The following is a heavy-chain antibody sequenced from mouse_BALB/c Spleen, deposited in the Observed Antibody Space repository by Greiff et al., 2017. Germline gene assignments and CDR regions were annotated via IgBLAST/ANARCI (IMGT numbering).Heavy chain of an antibody. J-gene: IGHJ4*01. CDR3: AREYHYAMDY. V-gene: IGHV14-3*02. Sequence: VKVKQSGAELVKPGASVKLSCTASGFNINDTYMHWVKQKPGQGLEWIGRIDPANGNTKYNPKFPGKAPITADTSSNTAYLQLSSLTSEDTAVYYCAREYHYAMDYWGQGTPVTVSA. CDR2: IDPANGNT. CDR1: GFNINDTY. D-gene: IGHD2-10*02.